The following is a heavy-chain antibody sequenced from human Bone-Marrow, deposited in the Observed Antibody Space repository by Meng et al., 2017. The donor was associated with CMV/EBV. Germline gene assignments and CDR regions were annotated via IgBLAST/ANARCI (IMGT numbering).Heavy chain of an antibody. CDR2: IYYSGST. CDR3: ARDRVTMVRGVITIFDY. V-gene: IGHV4-39*07. D-gene: IGHD3-10*01. Sequence: SISISCYSWGWVRQPPGKVLEWIGSIYYSGSTYYNPSLKSRVTISVDTSKNQFSLKLSSVTAADTAVYYCARDRVTMVRGVITIFDYWGQGTLVTVSS. CDR1: SISISCYS. J-gene: IGHJ4*02.